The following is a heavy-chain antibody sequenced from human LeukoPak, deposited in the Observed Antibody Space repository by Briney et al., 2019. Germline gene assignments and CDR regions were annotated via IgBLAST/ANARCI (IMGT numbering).Heavy chain of an antibody. D-gene: IGHD3-9*01. CDR1: GFTFSNFA. CDR3: ARAECGNCWLIDP. J-gene: IGHJ5*02. Sequence: GTSLRLSCVASGFTFSNFAMHWVRQAPGKGPEWVSLLSSDGSEKNYADSVKGRFTISRDNSKNTLYLQMNSLRDEDTAVYYCARAECGNCWLIDPWGQGTLVTVSS. CDR2: LSSDGSEK. V-gene: IGHV3-30*03.